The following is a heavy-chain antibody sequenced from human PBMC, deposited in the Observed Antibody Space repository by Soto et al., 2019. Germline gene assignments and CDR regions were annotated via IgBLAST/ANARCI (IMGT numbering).Heavy chain of an antibody. V-gene: IGHV1-69*06. J-gene: IGHJ6*02. Sequence: GPPVKVSCKASGGTFSSFAINWVRQAPGQGLEWMGGIIPISGTTNYAQMFQGRVMIAADISTSTAYMELSSLRSEDTAVYYCARALLSHSYDSGGYDSYFHAMDVWGQGTPVTVSS. CDR3: ARALLSHSYDSGGYDSYFHAMDV. CDR2: IIPISGTT. CDR1: GGTFSSFA. D-gene: IGHD3-22*01.